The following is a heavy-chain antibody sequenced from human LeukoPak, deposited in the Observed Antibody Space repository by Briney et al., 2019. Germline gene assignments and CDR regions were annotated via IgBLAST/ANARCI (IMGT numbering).Heavy chain of an antibody. Sequence: KTSETLSLTCTVSGGSISSSSYYWGWIRQPPGQGLEWIGSIYYSGSTYYNPSLKSRVTISVDTSKNQFSLKLSSVTAADTAVYYCAAERITIFGVVIGVFDYWGQGTLVTVSS. J-gene: IGHJ4*02. CDR2: IYYSGST. V-gene: IGHV4-39*01. CDR3: AAERITIFGVVIGVFDY. CDR1: GGSISSSSYY. D-gene: IGHD3-3*01.